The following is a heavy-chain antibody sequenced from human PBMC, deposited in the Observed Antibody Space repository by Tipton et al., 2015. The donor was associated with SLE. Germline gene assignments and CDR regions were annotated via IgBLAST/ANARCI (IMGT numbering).Heavy chain of an antibody. CDR3: SRGRSRGESGVFVY. CDR1: GNTFTTYY. V-gene: IGHV1-46*01. D-gene: IGHD4-17*01. Sequence: QVQLVQSGAEVKKPGASVKVSCKAPGNTFTTYYIHWVRQAPGQGLEWMGIVNPDTGGTSNAQRFQGRVTVTADTSSSTLYVELSGLRFDDTGVYYCSRGRSRGESGVFVYWGHGSLATVSS. CDR2: VNPDTGGT. J-gene: IGHJ4*01.